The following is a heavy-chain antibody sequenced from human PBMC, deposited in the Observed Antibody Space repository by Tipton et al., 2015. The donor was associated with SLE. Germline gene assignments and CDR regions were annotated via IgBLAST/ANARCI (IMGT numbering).Heavy chain of an antibody. D-gene: IGHD7-27*01. CDR3: ARIWGY. V-gene: IGHV4-39*07. Sequence: LRLSCTVSGGSISSSSYYWGWIRQPPGKGLEWIGSIYHSGSTYYNPSLKSRVTISVDTSKNQFSLKLSSVTAADTAVYYCARIWGYWGQGTLVTVSS. CDR1: GGSISSSSYY. CDR2: IYHSGST. J-gene: IGHJ4*02.